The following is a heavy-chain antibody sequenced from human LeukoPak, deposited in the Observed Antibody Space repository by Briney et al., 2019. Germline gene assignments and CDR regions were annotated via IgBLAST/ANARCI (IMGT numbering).Heavy chain of an antibody. D-gene: IGHD6-19*01. CDR2: INTDGTVT. J-gene: IGHJ4*02. V-gene: IGHV3-74*01. CDR1: GFTFSKYW. CDR3: ATKQWLAPPPDS. Sequence: GGSLRLSCAASGFTFSKYWVLWVRQAPGKGLESVSRINTDGTVTTYADSVKGRFTVSRDNAGNTMFLQMNSVRDEDTAVYYCATKQWLAPPPDSWGQGTPVTVSS.